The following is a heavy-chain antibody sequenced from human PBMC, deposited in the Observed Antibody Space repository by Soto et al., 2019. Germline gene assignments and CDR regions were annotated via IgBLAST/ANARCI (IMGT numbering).Heavy chain of an antibody. CDR3: AREGVATITGDNWFDP. Sequence: QVQLQESGPGLVKPSQTLSLTCTVSGGSISSGGYYWSWIRQHPGKGLEWIGYIYYSGSTYYNPSLKSRVTISVDTSKNQFSLKLSSVTAADTAVYYCAREGVATITGDNWFDPWGQGTLVTVSS. D-gene: IGHD5-12*01. CDR1: GGSISSGGYY. V-gene: IGHV4-31*03. CDR2: IYYSGST. J-gene: IGHJ5*02.